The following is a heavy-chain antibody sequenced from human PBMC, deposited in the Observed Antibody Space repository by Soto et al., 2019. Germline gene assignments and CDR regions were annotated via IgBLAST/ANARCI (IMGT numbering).Heavy chain of an antibody. Sequence: GSLRLSCAASGFTFSSYGMHWVRQAPGKGLEWVAVISYDGSNKYYADSVKGRFTISRDNSKNTLYLQMNSLRAEDTAVYYCAKDHYWNPYYFDYWGQGTLVTVSS. CDR1: GFTFSSYG. D-gene: IGHD1-1*01. CDR3: AKDHYWNPYYFDY. V-gene: IGHV3-30*18. J-gene: IGHJ4*02. CDR2: ISYDGSNK.